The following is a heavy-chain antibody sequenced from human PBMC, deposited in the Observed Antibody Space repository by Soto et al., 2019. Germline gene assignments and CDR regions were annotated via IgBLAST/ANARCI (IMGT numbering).Heavy chain of an antibody. CDR2: ISWNSDSI. D-gene: IGHD3-3*01. J-gene: IGHJ4*02. CDR1: GFIFDDFA. Sequence: EAQLVESGGGFVQPGRSLRLSCAGSGFIFDDFAIHWVRQAPGKGLEWVSGISWNSDSIGYADSVKGRFPISRDNAKNALYLQMKSLRFEDTALYYCTKVGGLYYFWSGPLHFALWGQGSLVTVSS. CDR3: TKVGGLYYFWSGPLHFAL. V-gene: IGHV3-9*01.